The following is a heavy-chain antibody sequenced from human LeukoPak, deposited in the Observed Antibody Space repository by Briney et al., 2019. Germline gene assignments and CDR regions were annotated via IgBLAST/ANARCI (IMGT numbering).Heavy chain of an antibody. CDR3: AKDRDDVLRYFDWLHTYYYYYMDV. D-gene: IGHD3-9*01. CDR1: GFTFSDYW. J-gene: IGHJ6*03. Sequence: GGSLRLSCAASGFTFSDYWMHWVRQAPGKGLVGVSRINSDGRITSYADSVKGRFTISRDNAKNTLYLQMNSLRAEDTAVYYCAKDRDDVLRYFDWLHTYYYYYMDVWGKGTTVTISS. V-gene: IGHV3-74*01. CDR2: INSDGRIT.